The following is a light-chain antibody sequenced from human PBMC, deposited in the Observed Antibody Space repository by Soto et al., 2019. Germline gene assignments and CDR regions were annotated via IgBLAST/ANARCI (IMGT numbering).Light chain of an antibody. V-gene: IGLV2-14*03. J-gene: IGLJ1*01. CDR3: SSYTSSSTRV. CDR2: DVS. Sequence: QSALTQPASVSGSPGQSITISCTGTSSDVGGHNYVSWYQQHPDKAPKLMIYDVSNRPSGVSNRFSGSKSGNTASLTISGLQADDEADYYCSSYTSSSTRVFGTGTKVTVL. CDR1: SSDVGGHNY.